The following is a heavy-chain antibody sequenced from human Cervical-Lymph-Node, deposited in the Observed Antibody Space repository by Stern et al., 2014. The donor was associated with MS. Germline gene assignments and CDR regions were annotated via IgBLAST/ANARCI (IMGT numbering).Heavy chain of an antibody. CDR3: ATYSSNWSPPWY. Sequence: QLVQSGAEVKKPGASVKVSCKASGDTFTSYYMHWVRQAPGQGLEWLGIINPSGGSTHYAQKVQGRVTMTRDTSTSTVFMELSSLRSEDTAVYFCATYSSNWSPPWYWGQGTLVTVSS. CDR1: GDTFTSYY. CDR2: INPSGGST. J-gene: IGHJ4*02. V-gene: IGHV1-46*01. D-gene: IGHD6-13*01.